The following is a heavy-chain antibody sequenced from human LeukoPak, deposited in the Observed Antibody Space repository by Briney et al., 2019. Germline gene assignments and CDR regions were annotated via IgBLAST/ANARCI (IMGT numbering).Heavy chain of an antibody. CDR2: ISWNSGSI. CDR1: GFTFDDYA. D-gene: IGHD3-3*01. V-gene: IGHV3-9*01. CDR3: ARDLEGVHPPQPSESFQ. J-gene: IGHJ1*01. Sequence: GRSLRLSCAASGFTFDDYAMHWVRQAPGKGLEWVSGISWNSGSIGYADSVKGRFTISRDNAKNSLYLQMNSLRSVDTALYYCARDLEGVHPPQPSESFQ.